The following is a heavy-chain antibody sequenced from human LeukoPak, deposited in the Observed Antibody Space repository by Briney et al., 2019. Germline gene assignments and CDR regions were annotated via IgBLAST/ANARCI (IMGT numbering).Heavy chain of an antibody. CDR3: ARVTYYYHSSGYYYRLYYYYGMDV. D-gene: IGHD3-22*01. V-gene: IGHV1-8*01. Sequence: GASVKVSCKASGYTFTSYDINWVRQATGQGLEWMGWMSPNGGNTGYAPKFQGRVTMTRNTSISTAYMELSSLRSEDTAVYYCARVTYYYHSSGYYYRLYYYYGMDVWGLGTTVTVSS. CDR2: MSPNGGNT. J-gene: IGHJ6*02. CDR1: GYTFTSYD.